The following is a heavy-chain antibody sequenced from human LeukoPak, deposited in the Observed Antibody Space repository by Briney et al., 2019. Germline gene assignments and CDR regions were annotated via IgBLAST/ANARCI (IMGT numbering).Heavy chain of an antibody. V-gene: IGHV3-23*01. D-gene: IGHD2-21*01. J-gene: IGHJ4*02. CDR3: AKFLPTHIVVANYYFDY. Sequence: PGGSLRLSCAASGFTFSSYAMSWVRQARGKGLEWVSDISGSGGSTYYADSVKGRFTISRDNSKNTLYLQMNSLRAEDTAVYYCAKFLPTHIVVANYYFDYWGQGTLVTVSS. CDR2: ISGSGGST. CDR1: GFTFSSYA.